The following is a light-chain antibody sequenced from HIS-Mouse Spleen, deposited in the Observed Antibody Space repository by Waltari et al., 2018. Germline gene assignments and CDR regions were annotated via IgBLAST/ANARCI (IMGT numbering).Light chain of an antibody. J-gene: IGLJ3*02. CDR1: SSDVGAYNL. V-gene: IGLV2-23*01. CDR3: CSYAGSSTWV. CDR2: EGS. Sequence: HSALTQPASVSGSPGQSIPLPCPGPSSDVGAYNLLAWYQHHPGNAPKLMIYEGSKRPSGVSNRFSGSKSGNTASLTISGLQAEDEADYYCCSYAGSSTWVFGGGTKLTVL.